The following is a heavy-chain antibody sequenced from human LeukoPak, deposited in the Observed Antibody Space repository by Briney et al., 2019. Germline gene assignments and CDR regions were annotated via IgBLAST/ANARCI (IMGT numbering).Heavy chain of an antibody. CDR1: GGSISSYY. CDR3: ARDIGIAVAGRGFSSFDP. Sequence: SETLSLTCTVSGGSISSYYWSWIRQPPGKGLEWIGYIYYSGSTNYNPSLKSRVTISVDTSKNQFSLKLSSVTAADTAVYYCARDIGIAVAGRGFSSFDPWGQGTLVTVSS. V-gene: IGHV4-59*01. CDR2: IYYSGST. D-gene: IGHD6-19*01. J-gene: IGHJ5*02.